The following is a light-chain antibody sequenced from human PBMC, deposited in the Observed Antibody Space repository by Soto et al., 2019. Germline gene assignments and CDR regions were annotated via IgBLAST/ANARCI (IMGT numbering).Light chain of an antibody. CDR2: DVS. CDR3: CSYAGSYTFV. Sequence: QSALTQARSVSGSPRQSVTISCTGTSSDVGGYNYVSWYQQHPGKAPKLMIYDVSKRPSGVPDRFSGSKSGNTASLTISGLQAEDEADYYCCSYAGSYTFVFGTGTKLTVL. V-gene: IGLV2-11*01. J-gene: IGLJ1*01. CDR1: SSDVGGYNY.